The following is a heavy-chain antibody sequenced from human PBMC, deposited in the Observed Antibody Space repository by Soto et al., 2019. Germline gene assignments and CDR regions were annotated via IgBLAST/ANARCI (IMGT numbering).Heavy chain of an antibody. CDR1: GFTFSSYS. Sequence: GESLKISCAASGFTFSSYSMNWVRQAPGKGLEWVSSISSSSSYIYYADSVKGRFTISRDNAKNSLYLQMNSLRAEDTAVYYCAREREPRSFDYWGQGTLVTVSS. V-gene: IGHV3-21*01. J-gene: IGHJ4*02. CDR2: ISSSSSYI. CDR3: AREREPRSFDY.